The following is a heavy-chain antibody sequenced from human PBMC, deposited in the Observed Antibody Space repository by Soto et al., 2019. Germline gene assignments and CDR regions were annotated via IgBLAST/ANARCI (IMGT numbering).Heavy chain of an antibody. V-gene: IGHV1-18*01. Sequence: ASVKVSCKASGYTFTSYGISWVRQAPGPGLEWMGWISAYNGNTNYAQKLQGRVTMTTDTSTSTAYMELRSLRSDDPAVDYYSRAPTGDILPFDYWGQGTLVTVSS. CDR3: SRAPTGDILPFDY. CDR2: ISAYNGNT. J-gene: IGHJ4*02. D-gene: IGHD7-27*01. CDR1: GYTFTSYG.